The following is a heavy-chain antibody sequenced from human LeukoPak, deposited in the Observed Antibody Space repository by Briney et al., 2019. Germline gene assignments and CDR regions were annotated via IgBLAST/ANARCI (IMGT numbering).Heavy chain of an antibody. CDR1: GGSISSSSYY. Sequence: SETLSLTCTVSGGSISSSSYYWGWIRQPPGKGLEWIGYIYFSGSTSYNPSLKSRLTMSVDTSKNQFSLKLSSVTAADTAVYYCAREAENIYMDVWGRGTTVTVSS. CDR2: IYFSGST. J-gene: IGHJ6*03. CDR3: AREAENIYMDV. D-gene: IGHD6-19*01. V-gene: IGHV4-61*05.